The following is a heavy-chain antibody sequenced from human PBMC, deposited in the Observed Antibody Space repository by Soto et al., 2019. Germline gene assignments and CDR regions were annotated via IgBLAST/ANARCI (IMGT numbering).Heavy chain of an antibody. D-gene: IGHD3-10*01. V-gene: IGHV3-23*01. CDR2: ISDDGTTI. CDR3: VRGRRPSSIGTGAF. J-gene: IGHJ4*02. CDR1: GFPFSMFA. Sequence: EVQLLESGGGLIQPGGSLRLSCTVSGFPFSMFAMIWVRQAPGKGLEWVSRISDDGTTIHYADSVKGRFTISRDNAQNTLFLEMTALRDEDTAVYYCVRGRRPSSIGTGAFWGQGSPVTVSS.